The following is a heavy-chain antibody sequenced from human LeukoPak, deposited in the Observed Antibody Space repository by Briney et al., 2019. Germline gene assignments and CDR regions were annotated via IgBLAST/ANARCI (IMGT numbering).Heavy chain of an antibody. CDR2: IYHSGST. CDR3: ATARVGFDP. CDR1: GYSISSGYY. Sequence: PSETLSLTCAVSGYSISSGYYWGWIRQPPGKGLEWIGSIYHSGSTYYNPSLKSRVTISVDTSKNQFSLKLSSVTAADTAVYYCATARVGFDPRGQGTPVTVSS. V-gene: IGHV4-38-2*01. J-gene: IGHJ5*02. D-gene: IGHD2-15*01.